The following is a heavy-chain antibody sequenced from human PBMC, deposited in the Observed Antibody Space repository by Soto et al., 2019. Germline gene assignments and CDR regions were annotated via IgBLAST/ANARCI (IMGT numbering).Heavy chain of an antibody. J-gene: IGHJ4*02. CDR3: ARPKDYDDCLDY. D-gene: IGHD3-22*01. V-gene: IGHV1-3*01. CDR2: INAGNGNT. CDR1: GCTFTRYN. Sequence: QVQLVQSGAEVKKPGASVKVSCKASGCTFTRYNMHWVRQAPGQRLEWMGWINAGNGNTKYSQKFQGRVTITRDTSANTAYMELSSLMSEDTGVYYCARPKDYDDCLDYWGQGTLVTVSS.